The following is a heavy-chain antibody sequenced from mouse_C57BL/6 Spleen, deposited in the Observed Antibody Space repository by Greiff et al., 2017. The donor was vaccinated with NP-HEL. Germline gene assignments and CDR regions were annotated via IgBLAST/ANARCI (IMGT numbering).Heavy chain of an antibody. CDR2: IWSGGST. D-gene: IGHD2-4*01. V-gene: IGHV2-2*01. CDR3: ARILSIYYDYDRYAMDY. J-gene: IGHJ4*01. Sequence: VQLQESGPGLVQPSQSLSITCTVSGFSLTSYGVHWVRQSPGKGLEWLGVIWSGGSTDYNAAFISRLSISKDNSKSQVFFKMNSLQADDTAIYYCARILSIYYDYDRYAMDYWGQGTSVTVSS. CDR1: GFSLTSYG.